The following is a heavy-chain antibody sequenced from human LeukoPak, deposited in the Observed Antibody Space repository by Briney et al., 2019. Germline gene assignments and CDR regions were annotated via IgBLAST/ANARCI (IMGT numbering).Heavy chain of an antibody. CDR1: GYSFTSYW. Sequence: GESLKISCKGSGYSFTSYWIGWVRQMPGKGLEWVGIIYPGDSDTRYSPSFQGQVTISADKSISTAYLQWSSLKASDTAMYYCARSSSSWWSVRYFDYWGQGTLVTVSS. CDR2: IYPGDSDT. V-gene: IGHV5-51*01. CDR3: ARSSSSWWSVRYFDY. D-gene: IGHD6-13*01. J-gene: IGHJ4*02.